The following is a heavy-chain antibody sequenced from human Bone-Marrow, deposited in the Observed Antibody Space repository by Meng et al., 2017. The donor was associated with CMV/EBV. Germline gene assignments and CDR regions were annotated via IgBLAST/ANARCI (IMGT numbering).Heavy chain of an antibody. J-gene: IGHJ4*02. CDR3: AAVGGRHLINSGLVLGFDY. V-gene: IGHV1-58*01. D-gene: IGHD6-25*01. Sequence: SVKVSCKASGFSFSTSAVQWVRQARGQRLEWIGWIVVGSGNPNYAQEFQERVTITRDMSTSTAYMELSSLRSEDTAIYYCAAVGGRHLINSGLVLGFDYWGQGSLVTVSS. CDR1: GFSFSTSA. CDR2: IVVGSGNP.